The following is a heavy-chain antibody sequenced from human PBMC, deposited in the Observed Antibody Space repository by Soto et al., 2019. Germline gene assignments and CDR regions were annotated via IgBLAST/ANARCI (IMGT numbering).Heavy chain of an antibody. D-gene: IGHD7-27*01. CDR2: IIPIFGTA. CDR1: GGTFSSYA. CDR3: ARGPSTPNGGIYYFDY. V-gene: IGHV1-69*13. Sequence: ASVKVSCKASGGTFSSYAISWVRQAPGQGLEWMGGIIPIFGTANYAQKFQGRVTITADESTSTAYMELSSLRSEDTAVYYCARGPSTPNGGIYYFDYWGQGTLVTVSS. J-gene: IGHJ4*02.